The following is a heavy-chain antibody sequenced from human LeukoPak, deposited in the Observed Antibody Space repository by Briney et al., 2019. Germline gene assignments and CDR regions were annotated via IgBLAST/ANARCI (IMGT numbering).Heavy chain of an antibody. V-gene: IGHV4-39*01. CDR2: IYYSGST. CDR3: ARLPYNWKWRAEGDY. J-gene: IGHJ4*02. Sequence: SETLSLTCTVSGGSISSSSYYWGWIRQPPGKGLEWIGSIYYSGSTYYNPSLKSRVTISVDTSKNQFSLKLSSVTAADTAVYYCARLPYNWKWRAEGDYWGQGTLVTVSS. CDR1: GGSISSSSYY. D-gene: IGHD1-20*01.